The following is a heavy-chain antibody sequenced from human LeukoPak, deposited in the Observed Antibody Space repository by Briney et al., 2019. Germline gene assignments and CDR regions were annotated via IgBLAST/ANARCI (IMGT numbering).Heavy chain of an antibody. CDR2: ISSSGGTV. CDR1: GFTFNNYF. CDR3: ARGLAVAASCFDY. J-gene: IGHJ4*02. V-gene: IGHV3-11*04. D-gene: IGHD6-19*01. Sequence: GGSLRLSCAASGFTFNNYFMSWIRQAPGKGLEGVSYISSSGGTVYYAGSVKGRFTVSRDNAKNSLYLQMNSLRAEDTAVYYCARGLAVAASCFDYWGQGTLVTVSS.